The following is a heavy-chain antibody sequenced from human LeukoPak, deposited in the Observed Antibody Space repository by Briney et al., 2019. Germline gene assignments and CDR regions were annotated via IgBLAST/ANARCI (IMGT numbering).Heavy chain of an antibody. CDR3: ARENNDYGGKKAFDY. D-gene: IGHD4-23*01. Sequence: SETLSLTCAVSGGSSRSGDYFWSWVRQPPGKGLEWIGHIHYSGNTYYNPSLKSRVSISVDTSKNQFSLKLSSVTAADTAVYYCARENNDYGGKKAFDYWGQGTLVTVSS. V-gene: IGHV4-30-4*01. J-gene: IGHJ4*02. CDR1: GGSSRSGDYF. CDR2: IHYSGNT.